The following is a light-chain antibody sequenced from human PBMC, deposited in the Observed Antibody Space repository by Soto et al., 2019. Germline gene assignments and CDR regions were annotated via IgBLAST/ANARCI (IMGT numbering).Light chain of an antibody. V-gene: IGLV2-11*01. CDR1: NSDIGNYNY. J-gene: IGLJ3*02. CDR3: CSYPGCHTWV. Sequence: QSVLNQPRSVSGSPGQSVTISCTGTNSDIGNYNYVSWYQQHPGKAPKVMIYDVTKRPSGVPDHFSGSRAGTTASLTSSRHQADDEADYDCCSYPGCHTWVFGGGTKLTVL. CDR2: DVT.